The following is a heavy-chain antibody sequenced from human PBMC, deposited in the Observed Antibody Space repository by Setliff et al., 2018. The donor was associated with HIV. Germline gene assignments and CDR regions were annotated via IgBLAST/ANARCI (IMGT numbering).Heavy chain of an antibody. CDR2: FDPEKGET. J-gene: IGHJ3*02. Sequence: ASVKVSCKVSGYTLTKLSIHWVRQAPGKGLEWMGGFDPEKGETVYAQKLQGRVSMTDDTSTDTAYMELSSLRSEDTAVYFCWFGEPVGPFDIWGQGTRVTVSS. D-gene: IGHD3-10*01. CDR1: GYTLTKLS. V-gene: IGHV1-24*01. CDR3: WFGEPVGPFDI.